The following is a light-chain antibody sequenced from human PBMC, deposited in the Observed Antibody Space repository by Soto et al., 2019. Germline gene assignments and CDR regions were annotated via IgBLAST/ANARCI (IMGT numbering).Light chain of an antibody. V-gene: IGKV1-39*01. CDR1: QSISTY. CDR3: QQGYSPPPT. Sequence: DIQMTQSPSTLSASVGDRVTITCWASQSISTYLNWYQQKLGRAPTLLIYAASSLQRGVPSRFSGGGSGNDFTLTISSLHPEDFAMYFCQQGYSPPPTFGQGTKVEIK. CDR2: AAS. J-gene: IGKJ1*01.